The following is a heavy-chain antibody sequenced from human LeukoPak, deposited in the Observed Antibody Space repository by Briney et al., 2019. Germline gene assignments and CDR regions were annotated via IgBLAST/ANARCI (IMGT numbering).Heavy chain of an antibody. CDR1: GFSVNNNY. D-gene: IGHD3-10*01. Sequence: QPGGSLRLSCAASGFSVNNNYVDWVRQAPGKGLEWVSSKDNFAITYYADSVQGRFTISRDSSRNTVFLQMNSLRVEDTAVYYCAGGNYYGWGTRPGYLAYWGLGTLVTVSS. CDR2: KDNFAIT. V-gene: IGHV3-53*01. J-gene: IGHJ4*02. CDR3: AGGNYYGWGTRPGYLAY.